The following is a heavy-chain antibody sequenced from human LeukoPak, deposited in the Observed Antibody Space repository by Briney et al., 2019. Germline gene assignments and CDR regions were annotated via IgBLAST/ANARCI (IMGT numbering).Heavy chain of an antibody. J-gene: IGHJ4*02. CDR3: AKGSRGYTNYYFDY. CDR1: GFSFSGYA. D-gene: IGHD2-2*02. Sequence: PGGSLRLSCASSGFSFSGYAMIWVRQAPGKGLELVSTMSGSGASTFYADSVRGRFITSKDIPSNTVYLQMNSLRAEDTAVYYCAKGSRGYTNYYFDYWGQGTLVTVSS. V-gene: IGHV3-23*01. CDR2: MSGSGAST.